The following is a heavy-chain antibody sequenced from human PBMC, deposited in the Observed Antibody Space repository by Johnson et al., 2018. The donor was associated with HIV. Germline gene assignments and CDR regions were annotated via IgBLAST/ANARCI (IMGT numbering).Heavy chain of an antibody. V-gene: IGHV3-30-3*01. CDR3: ARVLESKVAAGSWAFDI. CDR2: ISYDGANK. J-gene: IGHJ3*02. Sequence: QVQLVESGGGVVQPGRSLRLSCAASGFTFSTYDMHWVRQAPGTGLEWVAVISYDGANKYYADSVKGRFTISRDNSKNTLYLQMNSLTTEDTAFYYCARVLESKVAAGSWAFDIWGQGTMVTVSS. CDR1: GFTFSTYD. D-gene: IGHD6-13*01.